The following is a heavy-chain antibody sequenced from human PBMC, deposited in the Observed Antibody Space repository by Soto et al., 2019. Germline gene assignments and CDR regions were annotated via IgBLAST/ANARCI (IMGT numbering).Heavy chain of an antibody. J-gene: IGHJ4*02. V-gene: IGHV2-5*02. CDR3: AHSRGDGDYFPY. D-gene: IGHD3-16*01. Sequence: QITLKESGPTLVKPTQTLMLTCTFSGFSLSTTGKSVGWIRQPPGKALEWLSVIYWDDDKRYSPSLNTRLTIAKDTSKNPVVLKLTNLDPSDTGTFYSAHSRGDGDYFPYWGQGTLVSVSS. CDR2: IYWDDDK. CDR1: GFSLSTTGKS.